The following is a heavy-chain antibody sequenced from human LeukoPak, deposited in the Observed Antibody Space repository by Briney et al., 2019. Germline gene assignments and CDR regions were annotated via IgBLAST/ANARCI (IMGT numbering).Heavy chain of an antibody. CDR1: GGSISSYY. CDR3: AGGGSRHDY. V-gene: IGHV4-59*01. Sequence: SETLSLTCTVSGGSISSYYWSWIRQPPGKGLEWIGYINYSGSTNYNPSLKSRVTISVDTSKNQFSLKLSPVTAADTAVYYCAGGGSRHDYWGQGTLVTVSS. D-gene: IGHD3-16*01. CDR2: INYSGST. J-gene: IGHJ4*02.